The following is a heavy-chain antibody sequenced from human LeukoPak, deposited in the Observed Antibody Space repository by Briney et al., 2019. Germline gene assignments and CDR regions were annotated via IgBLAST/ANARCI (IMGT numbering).Heavy chain of an antibody. Sequence: SVKVSCKASGGTFSSYAISWVRQAPGQGLEWMGGIIPIFGTANYAQKFQGRVTITADESTSTAYMELSSLRSEDTAVYYCARDIVGATGFDYWGQGSLVTVSS. D-gene: IGHD1-26*01. J-gene: IGHJ4*02. CDR1: GGTFSSYA. CDR3: ARDIVGATGFDY. V-gene: IGHV1-69*13. CDR2: IIPIFGTA.